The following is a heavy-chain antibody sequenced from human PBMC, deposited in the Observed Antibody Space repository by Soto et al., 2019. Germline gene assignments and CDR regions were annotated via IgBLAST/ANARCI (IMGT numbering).Heavy chain of an antibody. CDR2: INAGNGNT. CDR1: GYTLTSYA. V-gene: IGHV1-3*01. D-gene: IGHD3-9*01. Sequence: ASVKVSCKASGYTLTSYAMHWVRQAPGQGLEWMGWINAGNGNTKYTQKIQGKVNITRDTSASTANMEMSSLKSEDTAVYYCATDLFRLRYFEMYGMDVWGQGTTVTVSS. J-gene: IGHJ6*02. CDR3: ATDLFRLRYFEMYGMDV.